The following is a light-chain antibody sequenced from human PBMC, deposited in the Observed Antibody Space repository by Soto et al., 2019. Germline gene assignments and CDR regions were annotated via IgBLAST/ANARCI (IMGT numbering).Light chain of an antibody. CDR1: QSFLYSSNNKHF. V-gene: IGKV4-1*01. J-gene: IGKJ4*01. CDR3: QHYYSYPLS. CDR2: WAS. Sequence: DVVMNQSQDSLAVSLGERATINCKSSQSFLYSSNNKHFLGWYQQKPGQPPKQLIYWASTRESGVPDRFSGSGSGTDFTLTISNLQSEDFATYHCQHYYSYPLSFAGGTKVDIK.